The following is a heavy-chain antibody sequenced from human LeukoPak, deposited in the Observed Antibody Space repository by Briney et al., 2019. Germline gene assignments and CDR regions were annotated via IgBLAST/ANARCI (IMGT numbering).Heavy chain of an antibody. V-gene: IGHV4-34*01. CDR1: GGSFSGYY. J-gene: IGHJ4*02. CDR3: ASLLNYYGSGGAYYFDY. D-gene: IGHD3-10*01. CDR2: INHSGST. Sequence: SETLSLTCAVYGGSFSGYYWSWIRQPPGKGLEWIGEINHSGSTNYNPSLKSRVTISVDTSKNQFSLKLSSVTAADTAVYYCASLLNYYGSGGAYYFDYWGQGTLVTVSS.